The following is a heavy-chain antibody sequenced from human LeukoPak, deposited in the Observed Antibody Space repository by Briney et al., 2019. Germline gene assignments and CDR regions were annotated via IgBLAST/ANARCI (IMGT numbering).Heavy chain of an antibody. Sequence: SETLSLTCTVSGGSISSYYWSWIRQPAGKGLEWIGRIHTSGSTNYNPSLKGRVTMSVDTSKNQFSLKLRSVAAADTAVYYCARGEQLVLDYYYYYYMDVWGKGTTVTVSS. V-gene: IGHV4-4*07. CDR2: IHTSGST. D-gene: IGHD6-13*01. CDR3: ARGEQLVLDYYYYYYMDV. CDR1: GGSISSYY. J-gene: IGHJ6*03.